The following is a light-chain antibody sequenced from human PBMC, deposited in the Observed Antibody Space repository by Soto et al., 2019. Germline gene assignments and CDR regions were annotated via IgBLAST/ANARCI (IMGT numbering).Light chain of an antibody. CDR2: AVS. CDR3: QQANGFPFS. V-gene: IGKV1-12*01. J-gene: IGKJ4*01. CDR1: QGVSGW. Sequence: DIQMTQSPSSVSASVGDRVTITCRASQGVSGWLAWYQQRPGKAPELLIYAVSNLQSGVPSRFRVSGSWTDFTFTNTSLQPEDFPTYYCQQANGFPFSFGGGTRV.